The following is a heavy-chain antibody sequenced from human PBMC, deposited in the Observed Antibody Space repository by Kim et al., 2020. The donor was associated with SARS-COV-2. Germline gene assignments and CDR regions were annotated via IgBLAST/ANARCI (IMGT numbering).Heavy chain of an antibody. CDR1: GGSFSGYY. V-gene: IGHV4-34*01. CDR3: ARRSGYSYGYARSKYYFDY. D-gene: IGHD5-18*01. Sequence: SETLSLTCAVYGGSFSGYYWSWIRQPPGKGLEWIGEINHSGSTNYNPSLKSRVTISVDTSKNQFSLKLSSVTAADTAVYYCARRSGYSYGYARSKYYFDYWGQGTLVTVSS. J-gene: IGHJ4*02. CDR2: INHSGST.